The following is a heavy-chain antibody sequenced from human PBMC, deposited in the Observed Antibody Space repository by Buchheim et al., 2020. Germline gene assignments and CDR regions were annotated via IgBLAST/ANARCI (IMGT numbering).Heavy chain of an antibody. CDR3: ARLTAYITMIVVVNDWYFDL. CDR2: IYYSGST. CDR1: GGSISSSSYY. J-gene: IGHJ2*01. D-gene: IGHD3-22*01. V-gene: IGHV4-39*01. Sequence: QLQLQESGPGLVKPSETLSLTCTVSGGSISSSSYYWGWIRQPPGKGLEWIGSIYYSGSTYYNPSLKSRVTISVDTSKNQFSLKLSSVTAADTAVYYCARLTAYITMIVVVNDWYFDLWGRGTL.